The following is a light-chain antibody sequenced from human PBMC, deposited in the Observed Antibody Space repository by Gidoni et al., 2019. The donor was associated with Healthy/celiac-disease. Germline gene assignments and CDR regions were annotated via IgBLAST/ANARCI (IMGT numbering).Light chain of an antibody. CDR3: QQRSNWPLLT. V-gene: IGKV3-11*01. CDR2: DAS. J-gene: IGKJ4*01. CDR1: QSVSSY. Sequence: EIVLTQSPATLSLSPGARATLPCRASQSVSSYLAWYQQKPGQAPRPLIYDASNRATGIPARFSGSGSGTDFTLTISSLEPEDFAVYYCQQRSNWPLLTFGGGTKVEIK.